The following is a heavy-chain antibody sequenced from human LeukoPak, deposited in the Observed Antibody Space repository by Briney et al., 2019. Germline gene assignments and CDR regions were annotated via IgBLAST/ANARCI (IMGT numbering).Heavy chain of an antibody. V-gene: IGHV4-4*07. CDR2: IYTSGST. CDR1: GGSISSYY. J-gene: IGHJ6*02. D-gene: IGHD1-1*01. Sequence: SETLSLTCTVSGGSISSYYWSWIRQPAGKGLEWIGRIYTSGSTNYNPSLKSRVTMSVDTSKNQFSLKLSSVTAADTAVYYCARDRLEPNYYYYGMDVWGQGTTVTVSS. CDR3: ARDRLEPNYYYYGMDV.